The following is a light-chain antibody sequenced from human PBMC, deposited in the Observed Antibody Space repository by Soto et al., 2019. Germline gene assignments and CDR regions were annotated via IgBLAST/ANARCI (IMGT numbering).Light chain of an antibody. Sequence: EIVMTQSPATLSLSPGERATLSCRASQSVSCCLAWYQQKPGQAPRLLIYGASSRAPGIPARFSGSASGTEFTLTISSLQSEDFAVYYCQQYENWPQLTFGGGTKV. V-gene: IGKV3-15*01. CDR3: QQYENWPQLT. CDR2: GAS. J-gene: IGKJ4*01. CDR1: QSVSCC.